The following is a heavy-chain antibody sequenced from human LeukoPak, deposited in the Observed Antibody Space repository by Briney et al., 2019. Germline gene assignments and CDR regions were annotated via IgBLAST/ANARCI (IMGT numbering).Heavy chain of an antibody. CDR1: GYTFTSYG. J-gene: IGHJ4*02. V-gene: IGHV1-18*01. Sequence: GASVKVSCKASGYTFTSYGISWVRQARGQGLEWMGWISAYNGNTNYAQKLQGRVTMTTDTSTSTAYMELRSLRSDDTAVYYCASLVNAGDYTTPLNYWGQGTLVTVSS. CDR3: ASLVNAGDYTTPLNY. CDR2: ISAYNGNT. D-gene: IGHD4-17*01.